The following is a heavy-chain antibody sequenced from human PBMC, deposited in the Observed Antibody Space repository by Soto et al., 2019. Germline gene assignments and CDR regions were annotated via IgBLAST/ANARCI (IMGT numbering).Heavy chain of an antibody. CDR3: ARVGPYYYDSSGYSPSFDY. V-gene: IGHV3-23*01. CDR2: ISGSGGST. CDR1: GFTFSSCA. J-gene: IGHJ4*02. Sequence: GGSLRLSCAASGFTFSSCAMSWVRQAPGKGLEWVSAISGSGGSTYYADSVKGRFTISRDNSKNTLYLQMNSLRAEDTAVYYCARVGPYYYDSSGYSPSFDYWGQGTLVTVSS. D-gene: IGHD3-22*01.